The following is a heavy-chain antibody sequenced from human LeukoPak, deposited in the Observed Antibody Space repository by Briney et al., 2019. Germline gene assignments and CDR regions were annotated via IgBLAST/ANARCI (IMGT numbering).Heavy chain of an antibody. J-gene: IGHJ6*02. CDR1: GYTFTSYG. CDR2: ISAYNGNT. Sequence: ASVKVSCKASGYTFTSYGISWVRQAPGQGLEWMGWISAYNGNTNYAQKLQGRVIMTTDTSTSTAYMELRSLRSDDTAVYYCARTVITREYYYYGMDVWGQGTTVTVSS. V-gene: IGHV1-18*01. D-gene: IGHD4-11*01. CDR3: ARTVITREYYYYGMDV.